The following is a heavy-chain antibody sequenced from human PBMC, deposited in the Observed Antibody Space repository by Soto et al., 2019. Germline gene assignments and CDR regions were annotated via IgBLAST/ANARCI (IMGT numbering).Heavy chain of an antibody. CDR2: INAGNGNT. V-gene: IGHV1-3*01. J-gene: IGHJ3*02. Sequence: QVQFVQSGAELKKPGASVKVSCKASGYTFTNYAMHWVRQAPGQRLEWMGWINAGNGNTKYSQKFQGRVTITRDTSARTAYVELTSLRSDDTAVYSCARAGYCSSTSCSEAFEIWGQGTLVTVSS. D-gene: IGHD2-2*01. CDR1: GYTFTNYA. CDR3: ARAGYCSSTSCSEAFEI.